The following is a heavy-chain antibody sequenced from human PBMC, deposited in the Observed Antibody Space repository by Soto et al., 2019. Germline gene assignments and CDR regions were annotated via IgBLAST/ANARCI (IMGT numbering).Heavy chain of an antibody. Sequence: PXETLYLTCTVSGGSISSSSYYWGWIRQPPGKGLEWIGSIYYSGSTYYNPSLKSRVTISVDTSKDQFSLKLSSVTAADTAVYYCARTLGIAAAAAFDIWGQGTMVTVSS. CDR1: GGSISSSSYY. J-gene: IGHJ3*02. D-gene: IGHD6-13*01. CDR3: ARTLGIAAAAAFDI. CDR2: IYYSGST. V-gene: IGHV4-39*01.